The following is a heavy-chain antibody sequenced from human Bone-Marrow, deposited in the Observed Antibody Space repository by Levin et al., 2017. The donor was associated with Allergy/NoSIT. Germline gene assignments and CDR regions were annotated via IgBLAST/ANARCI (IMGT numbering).Heavy chain of an antibody. V-gene: IGHV3-30*04. CDR2: ISYDGSNK. CDR3: AREGGPPRVLYGMDV. Sequence: QSGGSLRLSCAASGFTFSSYAMHWVRQAPGKGLEWVAVISYDGSNKYYADSVKGRFTISRDNSKNTLYLQMNSLRAEDTAVYYCAREGGPPRVLYGMDVWGQGTTVTVSS. D-gene: IGHD2-8*02. CDR1: GFTFSSYA. J-gene: IGHJ6*02.